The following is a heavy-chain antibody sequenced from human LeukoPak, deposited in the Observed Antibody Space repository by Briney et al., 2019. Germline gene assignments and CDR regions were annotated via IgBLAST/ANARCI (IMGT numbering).Heavy chain of an antibody. V-gene: IGHV4-59*01. CDR1: GGSISTYY. D-gene: IGHD4-23*01. CDR3: ARDRGGNFPYYMDV. CDR2: IYYSGST. Sequence: SETLSLTCTVSGGSISTYYWSWIRQPPGKGLEWIGYIYYSGSTNYNPSLKSRVTISVDTSKNQFSLKLSSVTAADTAVYFCARDRGGNFPYYMDVWGKGPTVTISS. J-gene: IGHJ6*03.